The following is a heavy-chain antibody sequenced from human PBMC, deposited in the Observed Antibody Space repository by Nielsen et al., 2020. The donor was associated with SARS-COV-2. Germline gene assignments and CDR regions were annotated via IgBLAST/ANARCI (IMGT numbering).Heavy chain of an antibody. CDR2: IWYDGSNK. CDR3: ARGPGSGFTDYYYYGMDV. D-gene: IGHD3-10*01. Sequence: GESLKISCAASGFTFTNYGIHWVRQAPGKGLEWVAVIWYDGSNKYYADSVKGRFTISRDNSKNTLYLQMNSLRAEDTAVYYCARGPGSGFTDYYYYGMDVWGQGTTVTVSS. J-gene: IGHJ6*02. V-gene: IGHV3-33*01. CDR1: GFTFTNYG.